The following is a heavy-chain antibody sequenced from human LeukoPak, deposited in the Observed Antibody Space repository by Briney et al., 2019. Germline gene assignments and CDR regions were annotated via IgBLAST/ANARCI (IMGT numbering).Heavy chain of an antibody. J-gene: IGHJ6*02. Sequence: PSETLSLTCTVSGGSISSSSYYWGWIRQPPGKGLEWIGSIYYSGSTYYNPSLKRRVTISVDTSKNQFSLKLSSATAADTAVYYCARHDSYYNYDSSGYYAPYYYYYGMDVWGQGTTVTVSS. CDR3: ARHDSYYNYDSSGYYAPYYYYYGMDV. CDR2: IYYSGST. D-gene: IGHD3-22*01. V-gene: IGHV4-39*01. CDR1: GGSISSSSYY.